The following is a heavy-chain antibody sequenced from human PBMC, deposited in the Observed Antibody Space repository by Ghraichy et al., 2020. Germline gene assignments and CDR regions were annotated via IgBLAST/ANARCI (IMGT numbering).Heavy chain of an antibody. Sequence: GESLNISCAASGFTFTTYAMSWVRQAPGKGLEWVATITGGGSRTYSADSVQGRFTISRDNSKDTLYLHMNSLRAEDTAVYYCAKDPEAGSTWSVEFHFASWGQGTRVTVSS. CDR3: AKDPEAGSTWSVEFHFAS. D-gene: IGHD1-1*01. CDR2: ITGGGSRT. CDR1: GFTFTTYA. V-gene: IGHV3-23*01. J-gene: IGHJ4*02.